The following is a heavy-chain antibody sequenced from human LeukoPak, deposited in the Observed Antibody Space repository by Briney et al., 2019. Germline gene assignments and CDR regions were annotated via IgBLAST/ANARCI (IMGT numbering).Heavy chain of an antibody. V-gene: IGHV3-23*01. Sequence: GGSLRLSCAASGFTFSSYAMSWVRQAPGKGLEWVSAISGSGVSTYYADSVKGRFTISRDNAKNSLYLQMNSLRAEDTALYYCAKVLASGYSGYYFDYWGQGTLVTVSS. D-gene: IGHD3-22*01. CDR2: ISGSGVST. CDR3: AKVLASGYSGYYFDY. CDR1: GFTFSSYA. J-gene: IGHJ4*02.